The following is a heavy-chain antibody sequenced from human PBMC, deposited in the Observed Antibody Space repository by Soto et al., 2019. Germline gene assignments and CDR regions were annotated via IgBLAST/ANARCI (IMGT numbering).Heavy chain of an antibody. CDR1: GSSMTTYY. V-gene: IGHV4-59*12. D-gene: IGHD3-22*01. Sequence: PSETLSLTCSVSGSSMTTYYWHWIRQAPGKGLEWIGFIYNSGRGSTGSNPSLSSRVTFSIETSKNLFSLKLDSVTAADTAVYYCASFRDYYDSSASYSRSDYWGQGTLVTVSS. CDR2: IYNSGRGST. J-gene: IGHJ4*02. CDR3: ASFRDYYDSSASYSRSDY.